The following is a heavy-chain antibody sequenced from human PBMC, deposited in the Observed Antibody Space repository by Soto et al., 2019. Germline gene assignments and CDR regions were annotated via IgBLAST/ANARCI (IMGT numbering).Heavy chain of an antibody. D-gene: IGHD2-8*01. J-gene: IGHJ6*02. CDR2: INSDGSST. CDR1: GFTFSSYW. V-gene: IGHV3-74*01. Sequence: GGSLRLSCAASGFTFSSYWMHWVRQAPGKGLVWVSRINSDGSSTSYADSVKGRFTISRDNAKNTLYLQMNSLRAEDTAVYYCARGCTNGVCPIQSIYGMDVWGQGTTVTVSS. CDR3: ARGCTNGVCPIQSIYGMDV.